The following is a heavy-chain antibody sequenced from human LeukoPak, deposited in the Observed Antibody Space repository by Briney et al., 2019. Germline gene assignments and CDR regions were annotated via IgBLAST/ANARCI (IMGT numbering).Heavy chain of an antibody. Sequence: GGSLRLSCAASGFTFSSYGMHWVRQAPGKGLEWVAFIRYDGSDKYYADSVKGRFTISRDNSKNTLYLQMKSLRAEDTAVYYCAKGGGYEAQYYYYYLDVWGKGTTVTISS. CDR3: AKGGGYEAQYYYYYLDV. V-gene: IGHV3-30*02. CDR1: GFTFSSYG. D-gene: IGHD5-12*01. CDR2: IRYDGSDK. J-gene: IGHJ6*03.